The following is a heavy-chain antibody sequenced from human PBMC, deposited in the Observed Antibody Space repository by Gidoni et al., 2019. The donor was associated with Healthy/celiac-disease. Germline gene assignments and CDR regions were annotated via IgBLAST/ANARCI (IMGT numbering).Heavy chain of an antibody. CDR2: IWYDGSNT. CDR1: GFTFSRYG. CDR3: ARDQARSSMAGYSSSWIHYYYYGXXX. J-gene: IGHJ6*02. D-gene: IGHD6-13*01. V-gene: IGHV3-33*01. Sequence: QVKLVESGGGVVQPGRSLRLSCAASGFTFSRYGMPWVRQAPGKGRGWGAVIWYDGSNTYYADAVKGRFTISRDNSKNTLYLQMNSLRAEDTAVYYCARDQARSSMAGYSSSWIHYYYYGXXXWGQGTTVTXS.